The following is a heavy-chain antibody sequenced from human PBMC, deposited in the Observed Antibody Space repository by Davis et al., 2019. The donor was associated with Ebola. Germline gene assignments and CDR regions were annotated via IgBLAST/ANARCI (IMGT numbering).Heavy chain of an antibody. V-gene: IGHV1-24*01. CDR1: GYTLTELS. CDR3: AATIWGSYRYGDAFDI. D-gene: IGHD3-16*02. J-gene: IGHJ3*02. Sequence: AASVKVSCKVSGYTLTELSMHWVRQAPGKGLEWMGGFDPEDGETIYAQKFQGRVTMTEDTSTDTAYMELSSLRSEDTAVYYCAATIWGSYRYGDAFDIWGQGTMVTVSS. CDR2: FDPEDGET.